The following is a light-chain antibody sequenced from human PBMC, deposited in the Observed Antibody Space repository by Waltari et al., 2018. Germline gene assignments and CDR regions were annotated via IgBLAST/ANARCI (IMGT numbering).Light chain of an antibody. CDR2: DVT. Sequence: QSALTQPASVSGSPGQSITISCTGTNSDVGGFNYVSWYQQYPAKAPKLIIYDVTSRPSRVSPRFSGSKSGNTASLIISGLQAEDEADYYCSSYRGGITWVFGGGTKLTVL. J-gene: IGLJ3*02. CDR1: NSDVGGFNY. V-gene: IGLV2-14*03. CDR3: SSYRGGITWV.